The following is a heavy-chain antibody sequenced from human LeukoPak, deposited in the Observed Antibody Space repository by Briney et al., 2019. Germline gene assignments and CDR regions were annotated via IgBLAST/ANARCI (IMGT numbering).Heavy chain of an antibody. V-gene: IGHV3-48*01. CDR3: ARTSGSYREAFDI. CDR1: GFTFSSYS. J-gene: IGHJ3*02. CDR2: ISSSSSTI. Sequence: GGSLRLSCAASGFTFSSYSMNWVRQAPGKGLEWVSYISSSSSTIYYADSVKGRFTISRDNAKNSLYLQMNSLRAEDTAVYYCARTSGSYREAFDIWGQGTMVTVSS. D-gene: IGHD1-26*01.